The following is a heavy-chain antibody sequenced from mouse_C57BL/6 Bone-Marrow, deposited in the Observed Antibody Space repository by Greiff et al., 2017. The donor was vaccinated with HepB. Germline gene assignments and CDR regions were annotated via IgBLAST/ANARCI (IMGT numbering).Heavy chain of an antibody. J-gene: IGHJ1*03. CDR2: IYPGSGST. CDR1: GYTFTSYW. D-gene: IGHD1-1*01. V-gene: IGHV1-55*01. CDR3: ARRGGITTVVARRWYFDV. Sequence: VQLQQSGAELVKPGASVKMSCKASGYTFTSYWITWVKQRPGQGLEWIGDIYPGSGSTNYNEKFKSKATLTVDTSSSTAYMQLSSLTSEDSAVYYWARRGGITTVVARRWYFDVWGTGTTVTVSS.